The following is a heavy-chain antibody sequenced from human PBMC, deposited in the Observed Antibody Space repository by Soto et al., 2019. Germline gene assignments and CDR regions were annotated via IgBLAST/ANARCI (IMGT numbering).Heavy chain of an antibody. V-gene: IGHV4-34*01. J-gene: IGHJ5*02. CDR2: INHSGST. CDR3: ARGVFGSSWYFWWFDP. D-gene: IGHD6-13*01. CDR1: GGSFSGYY. Sequence: SETLSLTCAVYGGSFSGYYWSWIRQPPGKGLEWIGEINHSGSTSYNPSLKSRVTISVDTSKNQFSLKLSSVTAADTAVYYCARGVFGSSWYFWWFDPWGQVTLVT.